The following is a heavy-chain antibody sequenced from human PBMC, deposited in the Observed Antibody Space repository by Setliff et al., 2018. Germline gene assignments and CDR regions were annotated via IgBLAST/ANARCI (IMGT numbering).Heavy chain of an antibody. D-gene: IGHD3-22*01. V-gene: IGHV4-34*01. CDR2: IHHSGGT. CDR3: ARTFYYDVSDYSGDAFDI. Sequence: SETLSLTCAVYGGFLSDYYWSWIRQPPGKGLEWIGEIHHSGGTNYNPSLKSRVTISVDTSKNQFSLKLSSVTAADTAVYYCARTFYYDVSDYSGDAFDIWGQGTLVTVSS. CDR1: GGFLSDYY. J-gene: IGHJ3*02.